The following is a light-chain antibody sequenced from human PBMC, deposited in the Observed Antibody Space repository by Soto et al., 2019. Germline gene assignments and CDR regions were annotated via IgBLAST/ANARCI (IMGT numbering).Light chain of an antibody. CDR1: QSVSSSF. Sequence: EIVLTQSPGTLSLSPGERATLSCRASQSVSSSFIAWYQHKPGQAPRLLIYGASSRATGIPDRFTGSGSGTDFTVTISRLEPEEFAVYYCQQYGSSPPTFGQGTKVEIK. J-gene: IGKJ1*01. CDR2: GAS. CDR3: QQYGSSPPT. V-gene: IGKV3-20*01.